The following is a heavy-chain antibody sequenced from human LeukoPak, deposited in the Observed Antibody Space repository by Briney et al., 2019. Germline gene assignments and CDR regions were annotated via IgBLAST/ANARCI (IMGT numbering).Heavy chain of an antibody. CDR1: GGSFSGYY. Sequence: SETLSLTCAVYGGSFSGYYWTWIRQPPGKALEWIGEINHSGSTNYNPSLKSRVTISVDTSENQFSLKLSSVTAADTAVYYCARHAPYDYVWGSYRLPYYYYYMDVWGKGTTVTISS. CDR3: ARHAPYDYVWGSYRLPYYYYYMDV. V-gene: IGHV4-34*01. CDR2: INHSGST. J-gene: IGHJ6*03. D-gene: IGHD3-16*02.